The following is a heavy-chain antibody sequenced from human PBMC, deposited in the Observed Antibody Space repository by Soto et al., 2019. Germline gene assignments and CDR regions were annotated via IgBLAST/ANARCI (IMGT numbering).Heavy chain of an antibody. CDR3: ARDLLGYYYYGLDV. CDR2: SYYSGST. CDR1: GGSISSGGYY. V-gene: IGHV4-31*03. D-gene: IGHD2-15*01. Sequence: QVQLQESGPGLVKPSQTLSLTCTVSGGSISSGGYYWSWIRQHPGKGLEWIGYSYYSGSTYYNPSLTSRVTLSVDTSKNQFSLKLSSVTAADTAVYYCARDLLGYYYYGLDVWGQGTTVTVSS. J-gene: IGHJ6*02.